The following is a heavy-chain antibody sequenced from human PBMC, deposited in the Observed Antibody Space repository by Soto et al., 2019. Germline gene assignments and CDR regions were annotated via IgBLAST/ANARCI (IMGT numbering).Heavy chain of an antibody. J-gene: IGHJ4*02. CDR3: AREQVRCSGGSCYGEFDY. Sequence: GGSLRLSCAASGFTFSSYGMHWVRQAPGKGLEWVAVIWYDGSNKYYADSVKDRFTISRDNSKNTLYLQMNSLRAEDTAVYYCAREQVRCSGGSCYGEFDYWGQGTLVNVS. D-gene: IGHD2-15*01. V-gene: IGHV3-33*01. CDR1: GFTFSSYG. CDR2: IWYDGSNK.